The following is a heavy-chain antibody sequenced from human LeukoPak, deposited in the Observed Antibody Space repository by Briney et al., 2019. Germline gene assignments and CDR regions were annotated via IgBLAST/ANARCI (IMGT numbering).Heavy chain of an antibody. CDR2: INSDGSST. D-gene: IGHD3/OR15-3a*01. V-gene: IGHV3-74*01. J-gene: IGHJ3*02. CDR3: VLDLFSSFAFDI. CDR1: GFTFSSYW. Sequence: GGSLRLSCAASGFTFSSYWMHWVRQAPGKGLLLVSRINSDGSSTYYADSVKGRFTTSRDNAKNALHLQMNSLTAEDTAVYYCVLDLFSSFAFDIWGQGTMVTVSS.